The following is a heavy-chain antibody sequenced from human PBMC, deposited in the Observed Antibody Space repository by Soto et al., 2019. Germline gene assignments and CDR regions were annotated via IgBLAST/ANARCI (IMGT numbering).Heavy chain of an antibody. Sequence: GGSLRLSCAASGFTFSSYGMHWVRQAPGKGLEWVAVISYDGSNKYYADSVKGRFTISRDNSKNTLYLQMNSLRAEDTAVYYCAKEVWNESYWGQGTLVTVSS. CDR2: ISYDGSNK. CDR3: AKEVWNESY. V-gene: IGHV3-30*18. J-gene: IGHJ4*02. D-gene: IGHD1-1*01. CDR1: GFTFSSYG.